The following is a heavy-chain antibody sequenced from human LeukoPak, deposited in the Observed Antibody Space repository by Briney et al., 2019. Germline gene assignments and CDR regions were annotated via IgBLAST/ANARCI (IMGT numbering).Heavy chain of an antibody. J-gene: IGHJ4*02. CDR1: GFTFSSYS. CDR2: ISSSSSYI. D-gene: IGHD1-26*01. Sequence: PGGSLRLSCAASGFTFSSYSMNWVRQAPGKGLEWVSSISSSSSYIYYADSVKGRFTISRDNAKNSLYLQMNSLRAEDTAVYYCARGSQYSGSYFSYWGQGTLVTVSP. V-gene: IGHV3-21*01. CDR3: ARGSQYSGSYFSY.